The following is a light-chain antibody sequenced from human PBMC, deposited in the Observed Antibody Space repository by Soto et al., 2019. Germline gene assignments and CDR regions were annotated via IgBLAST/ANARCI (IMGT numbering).Light chain of an antibody. CDR2: DES. Sequence: MTQSPATLSVSPGERATLAWRASQSVSSTVAWYQQKPGQPPRILIYDESNRATGIPDRLSGSGSGTDLNLTISRLEPEDFAVYYCQQSSNWTLTCGPGTKVDIK. CDR3: QQSSNWTLT. J-gene: IGKJ3*01. CDR1: QSVSST. V-gene: IGKV3D-20*02.